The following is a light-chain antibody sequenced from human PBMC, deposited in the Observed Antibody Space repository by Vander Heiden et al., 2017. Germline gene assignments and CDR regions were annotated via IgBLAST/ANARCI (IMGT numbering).Light chain of an antibody. CDR1: QSVRTY. Sequence: EVVLTQSPATLSLSPGERATLSCRASQSVRTYLAWYQQKPGQAPRLRIYDTSRRATGIPARFSGSGSGTDFTLTISSLEPEDLAVYYCQQRSNWPLTFGGGTKVEIK. V-gene: IGKV3-11*01. CDR2: DTS. CDR3: QQRSNWPLT. J-gene: IGKJ4*01.